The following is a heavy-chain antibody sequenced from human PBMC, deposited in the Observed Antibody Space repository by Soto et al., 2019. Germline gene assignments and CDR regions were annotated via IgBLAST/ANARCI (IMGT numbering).Heavy chain of an antibody. CDR2: IIPIVGSS. CDR1: GDSFSSYS. V-gene: IGHV1-69*13. Sequence: GASVKVSCKASGDSFSSYSFSWVRQAPGQGLEWMGGIIPIVGSSKYAQNFQGRVTITADESTNTAYMELSSLGSEDTAIYYCARSPYYFDSSAYSTSNFDYWGQGTLVTVSS. J-gene: IGHJ4*02. CDR3: ARSPYYFDSSAYSTSNFDY. D-gene: IGHD3-22*01.